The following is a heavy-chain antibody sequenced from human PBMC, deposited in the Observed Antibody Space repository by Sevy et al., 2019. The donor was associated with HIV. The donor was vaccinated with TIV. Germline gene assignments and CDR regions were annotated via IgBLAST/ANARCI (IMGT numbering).Heavy chain of an antibody. V-gene: IGHV3-15*01. J-gene: IGHJ4*02. CDR1: GFTFSDAW. CDR3: ACRTGTSDFDH. CDR2: IKSKTDSGTR. Sequence: GGYLRLSCATSGFTFSDAWMNWVRQAPGKGLEWVARIKSKTDSGTRDFAAPVKGRFSISRDDSKNTVYLQMTSLKDEDTGVYFCACRTGTSDFDHWGQGTLVTVSS.